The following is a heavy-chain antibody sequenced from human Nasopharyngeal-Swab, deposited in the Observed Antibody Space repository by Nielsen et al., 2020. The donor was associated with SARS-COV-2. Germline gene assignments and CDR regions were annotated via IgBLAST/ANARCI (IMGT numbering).Heavy chain of an antibody. CDR1: GFTFDDYA. CDR2: ISWNSGSI. Sequence: SLKISCAASGFTFDDYAMHWVRQAPGKGLEWVSGISWNSGSIGYADSVKGRFTISRDNAKNSLYLQMNSLRAEDTALYYCARVGHVDTSMSGAFDIWGQGTMVTVSS. J-gene: IGHJ3*02. D-gene: IGHD5-18*01. CDR3: ARVGHVDTSMSGAFDI. V-gene: IGHV3-9*01.